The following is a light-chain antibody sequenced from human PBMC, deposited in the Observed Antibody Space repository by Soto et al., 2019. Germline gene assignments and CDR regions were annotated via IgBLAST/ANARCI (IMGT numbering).Light chain of an antibody. J-gene: IGKJ1*01. CDR3: QECSTYPVA. V-gene: IGKV1-5*03. CDR2: KAS. Sequence: DIQMTQSPSTLSASVGDRVTITCRASQSIRNCLAWYQQKPGKAPKVLIYKASSLESGVPSRFSGSGSGTEFTNTISSRQPDDFATYYCQECSTYPVAFGQGTKVEIK. CDR1: QSIRNC.